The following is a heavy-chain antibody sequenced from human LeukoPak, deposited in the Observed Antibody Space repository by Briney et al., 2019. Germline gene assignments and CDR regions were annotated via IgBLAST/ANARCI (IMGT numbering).Heavy chain of an antibody. Sequence: PGGSLRLSCAASGFTFSSYAMHWVRQAPGKGLEWVAVISYDGSNKYYADSVKGRFTISRDNSKNTLYLQMNSLRAEDTAVYYCARDGYCSGGSCHDPWGQGTLVTVSS. CDR1: GFTFSSYA. D-gene: IGHD2-15*01. V-gene: IGHV3-30*04. CDR3: ARDGYCSGGSCHDP. J-gene: IGHJ5*02. CDR2: ISYDGSNK.